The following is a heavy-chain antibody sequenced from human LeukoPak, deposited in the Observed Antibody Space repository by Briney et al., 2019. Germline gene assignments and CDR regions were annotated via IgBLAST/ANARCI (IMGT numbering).Heavy chain of an antibody. J-gene: IGHJ6*02. Sequence: GGSLRLSCAASGFTVSSNYMSWVRQAPGKGLEWVSVIYSGGSTYYADSVKGRFTISRDNSKNTLYLQMNSLRAEDTAVYYCARASGYDSSYYYGMDVWGQGTTVTVSS. CDR2: IYSGGST. D-gene: IGHD5-12*01. V-gene: IGHV3-66*01. CDR1: GFTVSSNY. CDR3: ARASGYDSSYYYGMDV.